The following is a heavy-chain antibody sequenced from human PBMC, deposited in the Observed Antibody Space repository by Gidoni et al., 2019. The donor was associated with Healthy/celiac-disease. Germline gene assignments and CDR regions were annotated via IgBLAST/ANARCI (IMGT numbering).Heavy chain of an antibody. CDR2: INPNSGGT. CDR3: AREEMATIDY. CDR1: GYTFTGYY. Sequence: QVHLVHSGADVKKPGASVKVSCKASGYTFTGYYMHWVRQAPGQGLEWMGWINPNSGGTNDEQKFQGRVTMTRDTSISTAYMELSRLRSDDTAVYYCAREEMATIDYWGQGTLVTVSS. V-gene: IGHV1-2*02. D-gene: IGHD5-12*01. J-gene: IGHJ4*02.